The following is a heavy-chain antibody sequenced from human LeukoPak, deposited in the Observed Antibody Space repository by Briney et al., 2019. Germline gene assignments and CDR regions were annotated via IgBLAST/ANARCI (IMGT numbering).Heavy chain of an antibody. CDR2: ISGSGGST. D-gene: IGHD1-26*01. V-gene: IGHV3-23*01. Sequence: GGSLRLSCAASGFTFSSYAMSRVRQAPGKGLEWVSTISGSGGSTYYADSVKGRFTISRDNSKNTLYLQMNSLRAEDTAVYYCAKDRSGSYPFDYWGQGTLVTVSS. CDR3: AKDRSGSYPFDY. J-gene: IGHJ4*02. CDR1: GFTFSSYA.